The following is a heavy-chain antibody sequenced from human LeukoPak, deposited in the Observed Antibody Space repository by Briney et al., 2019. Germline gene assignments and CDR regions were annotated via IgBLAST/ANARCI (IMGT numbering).Heavy chain of an antibody. CDR1: GYTFTSYY. V-gene: IGHV1-46*01. D-gene: IGHD6-6*01. J-gene: IGHJ4*02. CDR3: AREVGSSYFDY. Sequence: ASVKVSCKASGYTFTSYYMHWVRQAPGQGLEWMGIINPSGGTTSYAQKFQGRVTMTRDMSTSTVYMELSSLRSEDTAVYYCAREVGSSYFDYWGQGTLVTVSS. CDR2: INPSGGTT.